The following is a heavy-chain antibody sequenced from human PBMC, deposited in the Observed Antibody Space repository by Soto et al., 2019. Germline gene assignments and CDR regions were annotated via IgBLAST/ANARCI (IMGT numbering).Heavy chain of an antibody. CDR2: ISYDGSNK. V-gene: IGHV3-30*18. Sequence: PGGSLRLSCAASGFTFSSYGMHWVRQAPGKGLEWVAVISYDGSNKYYADSVKGRFTISRDNSKNTLYLQMNSLRAEDTAVYYCAKPYSSGWGYNWFDPWGQGTLVTVSS. J-gene: IGHJ5*02. D-gene: IGHD6-19*01. CDR3: AKPYSSGWGYNWFDP. CDR1: GFTFSSYG.